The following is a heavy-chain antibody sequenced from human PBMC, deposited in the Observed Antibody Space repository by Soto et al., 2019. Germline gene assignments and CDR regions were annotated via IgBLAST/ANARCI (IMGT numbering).Heavy chain of an antibody. CDR1: GGTFSSFA. D-gene: IGHD3-3*01. J-gene: IGHJ6*02. CDR2: IIPIYVTP. CDR3: ARSDFWSGPYGMDV. Sequence: QGQVVQSGAEVKKPGSSVKVSCTASGGTFSSFAVSWVRQAPGQGLEWMGGIIPIYVTPNYAQKFQDRVTMTADKSTSIVYMELNSLRSEDTAVYYCARSDFWSGPYGMDVWGHGTTVTASS. V-gene: IGHV1-69*06.